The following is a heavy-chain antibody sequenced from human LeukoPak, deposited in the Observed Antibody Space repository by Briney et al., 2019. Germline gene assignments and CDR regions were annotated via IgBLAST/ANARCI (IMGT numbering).Heavy chain of an antibody. CDR1: GFTFSSYE. CDR2: ISSSDTTI. CDR3: ARSRRDNYYYYYGMDV. J-gene: IGHJ6*02. D-gene: IGHD5-24*01. V-gene: IGHV3-48*03. Sequence: GGSLRLSCAASGFTFSSYEMTWVRQAPGKGLEWVSNISSSDTTIHYADSVKGRFTISRDNARNSLYLQMNSLRAEDTAVYYCARSRRDNYYYYYGMDVWGQGTTDTVSS.